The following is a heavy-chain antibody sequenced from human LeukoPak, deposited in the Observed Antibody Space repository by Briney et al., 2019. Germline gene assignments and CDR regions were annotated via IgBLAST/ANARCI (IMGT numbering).Heavy chain of an antibody. CDR3: ARGAVGATTIDY. V-gene: IGHV4-59*01. J-gene: IGHJ4*02. CDR2: IYYSGST. Sequence: XXXWIVYIYYSGSTNYNPSLKSRVTISVDTSKNQFSLKLSSATAADTAVYYCARGAVGATTIDYWGQGTLVTVSS. D-gene: IGHD1-26*01.